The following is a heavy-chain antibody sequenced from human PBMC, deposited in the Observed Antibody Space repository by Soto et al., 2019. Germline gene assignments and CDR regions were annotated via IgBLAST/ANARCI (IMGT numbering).Heavy chain of an antibody. J-gene: IGHJ4*02. CDR2: IKQDGSEK. V-gene: IGHV3-7*03. D-gene: IGHD3-10*01. CDR3: ARSSTMVRGVPAY. CDR1: GFTFSSYW. Sequence: PGGSLRLSCAASGFTFSSYWMSWVRQAPGKGLEWVANIKQDGSEKYYVDSVKGRFTISRDNAKNSLYLQMNSLRAEDTAVYYCARSSTMVRGVPAYWGQGTLVTVSS.